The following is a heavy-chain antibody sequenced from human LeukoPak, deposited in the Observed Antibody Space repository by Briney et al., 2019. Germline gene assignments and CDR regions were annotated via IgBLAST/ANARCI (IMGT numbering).Heavy chain of an antibody. V-gene: IGHV5-51*01. J-gene: IGHJ4*02. D-gene: IGHD5-24*01. CDR2: IYPGDSDT. CDR1: GYSFTSYW. CDR3: ARHAVRDGYNRHNDY. Sequence: GESLKISCKGSGYSFTSYWIGWVRQMPGKGLEWMGIIYPGDSDTRYSPSFQGQVTISADKSISTAYLQWSSLKASDTAMYYCARHAVRDGYNRHNDYWGQGTLVTVSS.